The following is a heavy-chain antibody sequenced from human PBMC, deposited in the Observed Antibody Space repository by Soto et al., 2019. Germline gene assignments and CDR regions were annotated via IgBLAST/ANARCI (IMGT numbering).Heavy chain of an antibody. D-gene: IGHD3-3*01. CDR2: ISYDGSNK. CDR3: ARDPGLRFLEWLLSARASTGSGMDV. Sequence: PGGSLRLSCAASGVTFSSYAMHGVRQAPGKGLEWVAVISYDGSNKYYADSVKGRFTISRDNSKNTLYLQMNSLRAEDTAVYYCARDPGLRFLEWLLSARASTGSGMDVWGQGTTVTVSS. J-gene: IGHJ6*02. V-gene: IGHV3-30-3*01. CDR1: GVTFSSYA.